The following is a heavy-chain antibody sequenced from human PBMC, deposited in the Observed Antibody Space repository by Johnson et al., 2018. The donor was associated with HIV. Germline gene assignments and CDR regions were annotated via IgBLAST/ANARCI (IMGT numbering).Heavy chain of an antibody. D-gene: IGHD3-10*01. J-gene: IGHJ3*02. V-gene: IGHV3-23*04. CDR3: ARVQLLADDVFNI. CDR1: GFTFSSYA. Sequence: VQLVESGGGLVQPGRSLKLSCAASGFTFSSYAMSWVRQAPGKGLEWVSAISGSGGSTYYADSVKGRFTISRDNAKNSLYLQMDSLGAEDTAVYYCARVQLLADDVFNIWGQGTMVTVSS. CDR2: ISGSGGST.